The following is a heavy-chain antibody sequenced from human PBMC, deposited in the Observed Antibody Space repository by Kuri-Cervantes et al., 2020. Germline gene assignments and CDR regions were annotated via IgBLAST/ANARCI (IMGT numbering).Heavy chain of an antibody. D-gene: IGHD3-10*01. Sequence: GGSLRLSCAASGFTFSSYAISWVRQAPGKGLEWVSAISGSGGSTYYADSVKGRFTISRDNSKNTLYLQMNSLKTEDTAVYYCTTLQNDYGSGSYLTLYYYYYYYGMDVWGQGTTVTVSS. V-gene: IGHV3-23*01. CDR2: ISGSGGST. CDR1: GFTFSSYA. CDR3: TTLQNDYGSGSYLTLYYYYYYYGMDV. J-gene: IGHJ6*02.